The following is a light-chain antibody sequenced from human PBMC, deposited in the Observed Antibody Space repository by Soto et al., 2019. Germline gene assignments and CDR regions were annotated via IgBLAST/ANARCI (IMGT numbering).Light chain of an antibody. CDR2: WAS. J-gene: IGKJ1*01. V-gene: IGKV4-1*01. CDR3: HQHQSRRRS. Sequence: VMTQSPDSLAVSLGERATINCKSSQSVLYSYNNKNYLAWYQQKPGQPSKLLIYWASTRDSGFPDRFGGSGSWTDFTATFSSLQADHLAVCFCHQHQSRRRSFGQGNKVEIK. CDR1: QSVLYSYNNKNY.